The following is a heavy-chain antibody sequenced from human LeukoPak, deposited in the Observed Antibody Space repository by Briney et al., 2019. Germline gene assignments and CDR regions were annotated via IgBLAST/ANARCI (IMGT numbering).Heavy chain of an antibody. D-gene: IGHD5-12*01. CDR2: IIPIFGTE. CDR3: ARGRDSGSDPFDY. J-gene: IGHJ4*02. V-gene: IGHV1-69*13. CDR1: GGTFSSYA. Sequence: ATVKVSCKASGGTFSSYAISWVRQAPGQGLEWMGGIIPIFGTENYAQKFQGRVTITADESTSTAYMELSSLRSEDTAVYYCARGRDSGSDPFDYWGQGTLVPFSS.